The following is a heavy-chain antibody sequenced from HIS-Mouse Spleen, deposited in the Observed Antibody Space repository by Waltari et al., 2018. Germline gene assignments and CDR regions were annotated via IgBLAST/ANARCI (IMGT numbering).Heavy chain of an antibody. J-gene: IGHJ6*02. D-gene: IGHD5-18*01. CDR1: GLTFSSYS. V-gene: IGHV3-48*01. Sequence: EVQLVESGGGLVQPGGSLRLSCAASGLTFSSYSMNWVRQAPGKGLEWVSYISSSSSTIYYADSVKGRFTISRDNAKNSLYLQMNSLRAEDTAVYYCARDRNTAMVYYYYGMDVWGQGP. CDR3: ARDRNTAMVYYYYGMDV. CDR2: ISSSSSTI.